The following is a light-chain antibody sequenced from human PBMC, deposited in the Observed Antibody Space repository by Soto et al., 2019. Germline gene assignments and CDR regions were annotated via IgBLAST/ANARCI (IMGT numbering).Light chain of an antibody. V-gene: IGKV1-33*01. J-gene: IGKJ3*01. CDR3: QLGFT. Sequence: DIQMTQSPSSLSASVGDRVTITCQASQDISNYLNWYQQKPGKAPKLLIYDASNLETGVPSMFSGSGSGTDFTFTISSLQPEDIATYYCQLGFTFGPGTKVDIK. CDR2: DAS. CDR1: QDISNY.